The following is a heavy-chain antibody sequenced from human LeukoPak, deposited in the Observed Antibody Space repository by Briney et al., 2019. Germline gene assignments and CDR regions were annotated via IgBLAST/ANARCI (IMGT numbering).Heavy chain of an antibody. D-gene: IGHD4-17*01. Sequence: SETLSLTCTVSGGSISSYYWSWIRQPAGKGLEWIGRIYTSGSTNYNPSLKSRVTMSVDTSKNQFSLKLSSVTAADTAVYYCARCRGYGDYNYSDYWGQGTLVTVSS. J-gene: IGHJ4*02. CDR1: GGSISSYY. CDR2: IYTSGST. CDR3: ARCRGYGDYNYSDY. V-gene: IGHV4-4*07.